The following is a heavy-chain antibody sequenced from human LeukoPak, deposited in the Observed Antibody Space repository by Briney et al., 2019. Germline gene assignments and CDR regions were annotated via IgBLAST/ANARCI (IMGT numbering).Heavy chain of an antibody. CDR1: GFNVSSKY. V-gene: IGHV3-53*01. CDR3: IYGYTLDF. D-gene: IGHD5-18*01. J-gene: IGHJ4*02. Sequence: GGSLRLSCAASGFNVSSKYMNWVRQAPGKGLEWVSVIYSGGSTKYADSVKGRFTISRDNSKNTLYLQMNSLRADDTAVYYCIYGYTLDFWGQGTLVTVSS. CDR2: IYSGGST.